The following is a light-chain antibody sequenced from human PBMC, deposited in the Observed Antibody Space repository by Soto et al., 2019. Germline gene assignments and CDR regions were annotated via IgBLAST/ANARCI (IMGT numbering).Light chain of an antibody. CDR2: GAS. Sequence: EVVMTQSPATLSVSPGERATLSCRASQSVSSNLVWYQQKPGQAPRLLIYGASTRDTVIPDRFSGSGSGTEFTLTISSLQSEDFAVYYCQHYNNWPPYTFGQGTKLEIK. J-gene: IGKJ2*01. CDR1: QSVSSN. V-gene: IGKV3-15*01. CDR3: QHYNNWPPYT.